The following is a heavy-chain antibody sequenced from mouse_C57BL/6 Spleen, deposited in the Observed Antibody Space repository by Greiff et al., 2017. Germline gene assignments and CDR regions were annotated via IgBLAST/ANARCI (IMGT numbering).Heavy chain of an antibody. J-gene: IGHJ2*01. CDR2: IDPSDSYT. Sequence: QVQLQQPGAELVMPGASVKLSCKASGYTFTSYWMHWVKQRPGQGLEWIGEIDPSDSYTNYNHKFKGKSTLTVDKSSSTAYMQLSSLTSEDSAVYYCARRYYGSSYYFDDWGQGTTLTVSS. V-gene: IGHV1-69*01. CDR1: GYTFTSYW. D-gene: IGHD1-1*01. CDR3: ARRYYGSSYYFDD.